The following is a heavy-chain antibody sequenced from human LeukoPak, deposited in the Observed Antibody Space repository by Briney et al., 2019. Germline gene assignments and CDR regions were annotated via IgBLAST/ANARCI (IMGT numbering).Heavy chain of an antibody. Sequence: GGSLRLSCAASGFTFDDYAMHWVRQAPGKGLEWVSGISWNSGSIGYADSVEGRFTISRDNAKNSLYLQMNSLRAEDTALYYCAKGTTTYYDSSGYFDYWGQGTLVTVSS. J-gene: IGHJ4*02. V-gene: IGHV3-9*01. CDR2: ISWNSGSI. D-gene: IGHD3-22*01. CDR3: AKGTTTYYDSSGYFDY. CDR1: GFTFDDYA.